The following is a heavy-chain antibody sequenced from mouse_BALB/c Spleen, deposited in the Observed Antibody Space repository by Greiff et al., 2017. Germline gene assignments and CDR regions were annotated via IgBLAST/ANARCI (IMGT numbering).Heavy chain of an antibody. CDR3: ARDGNYDYDRFFAY. CDR2: INSNGGST. CDR1: GFTFSSYG. V-gene: IGHV5-6-3*01. Sequence: DVMLVESGGGLVQPGGSLKLSCAASGFTFSSYGMSWVRQTPDKRLELVATINSNGGSTYYPDSVKGRFTISRDNAKNTLYLQMSSLKSEDTAMYYCARDGNYDYDRFFAYWGQGTLVTVSA. J-gene: IGHJ3*01. D-gene: IGHD2-4*01.